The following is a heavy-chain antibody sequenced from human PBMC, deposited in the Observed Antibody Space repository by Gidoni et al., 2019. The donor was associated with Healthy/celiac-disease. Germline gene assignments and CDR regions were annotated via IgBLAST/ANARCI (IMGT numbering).Heavy chain of an antibody. J-gene: IGHJ4*02. CDR1: GGSISRSSYY. CDR3: ARRGVVTSITMVRGGTQIHY. V-gene: IGHV4-39*01. D-gene: IGHD3-10*01. Sequence: QLQLQESGPGLVNPSETLSLTCTVSGGSISRSSYYWGWIRQPPGKGLEWIGSIYYSGSTYYNPSLKSRVTISVDTSKNQFSLRLSSVTAADTAVYYCARRGVVTSITMVRGGTQIHYWGQGTLVTVSS. CDR2: IYYSGST.